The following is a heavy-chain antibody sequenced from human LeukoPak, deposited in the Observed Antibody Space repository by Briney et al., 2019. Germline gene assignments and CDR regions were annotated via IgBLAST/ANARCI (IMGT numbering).Heavy chain of an antibody. CDR2: ISYDGSNK. J-gene: IGHJ4*02. CDR3: AKETATGGSVDY. CDR1: GFTFSSYG. Sequence: PGRSLRLSCAASGFTFSSYGMHWVRQAPGKGLEWVAVISYDGSNKYYADSVKGRFTISRDNSKNTLYLQMNSLRAEDTAVYYCAKETATGGSVDYWGQGTLVTVSS. V-gene: IGHV3-30*18. D-gene: IGHD3-16*01.